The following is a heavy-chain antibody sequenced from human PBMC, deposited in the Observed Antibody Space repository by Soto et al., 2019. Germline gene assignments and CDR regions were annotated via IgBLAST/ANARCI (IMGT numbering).Heavy chain of an antibody. CDR3: ATWRGYSYGQGYFDL. Sequence: QVQLQESGPGLVKPSQTLSLTCTVSGGSISSGGYYWSWIRQHPGKGLVWIGYIYYSGSTYYNPSLKSRVTQSVDTSKNQFSLKLTSVTAADTAVYYCATWRGYSYGQGYFDLWGRGTLVTVSS. V-gene: IGHV4-31*03. CDR2: IYYSGST. J-gene: IGHJ2*01. D-gene: IGHD5-18*01. CDR1: GGSISSGGYY.